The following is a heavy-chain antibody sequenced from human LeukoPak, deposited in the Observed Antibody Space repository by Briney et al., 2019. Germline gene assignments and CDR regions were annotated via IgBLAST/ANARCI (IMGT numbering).Heavy chain of an antibody. D-gene: IGHD1-26*01. V-gene: IGHV4-61*01. J-gene: IGHJ4*02. CDR2: IYYTET. CDR3: ARDLRSGSYYERITGCLRY. CDR1: GGSISSDNW. Sequence: SGTLSLTCVVSGGSISSDNWWSWIRQSPGKGLEWIGYIYYTETSYNPSLKSRVTISADTSKNQFSLKLYSVTAADTAVYYCARDLRSGSYYERITGCLRYWGQGTLVTVSS.